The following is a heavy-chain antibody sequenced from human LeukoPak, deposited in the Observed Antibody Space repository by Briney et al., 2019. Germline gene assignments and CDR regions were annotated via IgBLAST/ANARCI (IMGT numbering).Heavy chain of an antibody. CDR1: GGSISSYY. Sequence: PSETLSLTCTVSGGSISSYYWSWIRQPPGKGLEWIGYIYYSGSTHYNPSLKSRVTISVDTSKNQFSLKLSSVTAADTAVYYCARLRYSYGLSYFDYWGQGTLVTVSS. D-gene: IGHD5-18*01. J-gene: IGHJ4*02. CDR3: ARLRYSYGLSYFDY. V-gene: IGHV4-59*08. CDR2: IYYSGST.